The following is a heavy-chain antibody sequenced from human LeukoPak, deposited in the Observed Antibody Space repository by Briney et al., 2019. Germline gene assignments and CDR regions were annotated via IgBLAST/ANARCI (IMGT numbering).Heavy chain of an antibody. CDR1: GFTFSSYG. J-gene: IGHJ3*02. D-gene: IGHD5-24*01. CDR3: ARDLGDGYNPDAFDI. Sequence: PGRSLRLSCAASGFTFSSYGMHWVRQAPGKGLEWVAVISYDGSNKYYADSVKGRFTISRDNSKNTLYLQMNSLRAEDTAVYYCARDLGDGYNPDAFDIWGQGTMVTVSS. CDR2: ISYDGSNK. V-gene: IGHV3-30*19.